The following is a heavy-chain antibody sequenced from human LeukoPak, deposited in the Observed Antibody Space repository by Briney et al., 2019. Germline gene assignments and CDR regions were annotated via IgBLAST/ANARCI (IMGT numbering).Heavy chain of an antibody. CDR1: GYSFTSYW. Sequence: GESLKISCKGSGYSFTSYWIGWVRQVPGSGLEWMGIIWPDDSDTRYSPSFQGQVTISVDKSTSTAFLEWSTLKAPDTAMYYCARIIGSTPNAFDIWAQGTMVTVSS. V-gene: IGHV5-51*01. CDR3: ARIIGSTPNAFDI. CDR2: IWPDDSDT. D-gene: IGHD3-10*01. J-gene: IGHJ3*02.